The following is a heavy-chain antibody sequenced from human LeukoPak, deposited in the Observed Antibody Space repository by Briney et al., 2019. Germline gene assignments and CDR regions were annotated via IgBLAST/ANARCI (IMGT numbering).Heavy chain of an antibody. Sequence: SETLSLTCAVYGGSFSGYYWSWIRQPPGKGLEWIGEINHSGSTNYNPSLKSRVTMSVDTSKNQFSLKLSSVTAADTAVYYCARGHQGAYDFWSGYVGVWFDPWGQGTLVTVSS. CDR3: ARGHQGAYDFWSGYVGVWFDP. J-gene: IGHJ5*02. V-gene: IGHV4-34*01. D-gene: IGHD3-3*01. CDR2: INHSGST. CDR1: GGSFSGYY.